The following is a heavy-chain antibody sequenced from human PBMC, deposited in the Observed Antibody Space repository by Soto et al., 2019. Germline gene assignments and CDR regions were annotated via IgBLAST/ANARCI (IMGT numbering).Heavy chain of an antibody. CDR1: GFTFSSYG. V-gene: IGHV3-33*01. Sequence: PGGSLRLSCAASGFTFSSYGMHWVRQAPGKGLEWVAVIWYDGSNKYYADSVKGRFTISRDNSKNTLYLQMNSLRAEDTAVYYCASPRGDYSSSWSYWDYYGMDVWGQGTTVTVSS. CDR2: IWYDGSNK. J-gene: IGHJ6*02. D-gene: IGHD6-13*01. CDR3: ASPRGDYSSSWSYWDYYGMDV.